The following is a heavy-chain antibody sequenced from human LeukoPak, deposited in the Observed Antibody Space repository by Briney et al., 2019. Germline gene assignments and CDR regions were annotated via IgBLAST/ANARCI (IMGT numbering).Heavy chain of an antibody. CDR2: ISSSSYI. CDR1: GFTFSSYS. V-gene: IGHV3-21*01. Sequence: GGSLRLSCAASGFTFSSYSMSWVRQAPGKGLEWVSSISSSSYIYYADSVKGRFTISRDNAKNSLYLQMNSLRAEDTAVYYCAVGERGAFDIWGQGTMVTVSS. CDR3: AVGERGAFDI. D-gene: IGHD3-10*01. J-gene: IGHJ3*02.